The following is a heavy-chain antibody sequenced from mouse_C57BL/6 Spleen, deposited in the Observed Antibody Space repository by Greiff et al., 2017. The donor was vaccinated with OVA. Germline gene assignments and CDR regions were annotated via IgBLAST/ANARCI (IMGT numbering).Heavy chain of an antibody. Sequence: QVQLQQPGAELVKPGASVKLSCKASGYTFTSYWMPWVKQRPGQGLEWIGMIHPNSGSTNYNEKFKSKATLTVDKSSSTAYMQLSSLTSEDSAVYYCARSHGSSLGFAYWGQGTLVTVSA. J-gene: IGHJ3*01. CDR1: GYTFTSYW. V-gene: IGHV1-64*01. CDR3: ARSHGSSLGFAY. D-gene: IGHD1-1*01. CDR2: IHPNSGST.